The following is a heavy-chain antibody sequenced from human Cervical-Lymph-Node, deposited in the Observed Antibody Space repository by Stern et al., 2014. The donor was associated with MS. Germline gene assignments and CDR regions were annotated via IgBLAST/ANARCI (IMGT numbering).Heavy chain of an antibody. CDR1: GGSFSGYY. CDR2: INHSGNT. Sequence: QVQLQQWGAGLLKPSETLSLTCAVYGGSFSGYYWSWIRQSPGKGLGWIGEINHSGNTNYNPSLKSRVTISADTSRGQFSLKLGSVTAADTAVYYCARYTVRDWFDPWGQGTLVIVSS. V-gene: IGHV4-34*01. D-gene: IGHD4-17*01. CDR3: ARYTVRDWFDP. J-gene: IGHJ5*02.